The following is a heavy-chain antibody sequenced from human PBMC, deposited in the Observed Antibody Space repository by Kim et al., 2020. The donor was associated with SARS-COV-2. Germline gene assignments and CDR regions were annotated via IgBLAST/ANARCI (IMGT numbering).Heavy chain of an antibody. Sequence: SETLSLTCTVSGGSISSSSYYWGWIRQPPGKGLEWIGSIYYSGSTYYNPSLKSRVTISVDTSKNQFSLKLSSVTAADTAVYYCARHLLGYCSGGSCYSEGFDYWGQGTLVTVSS. V-gene: IGHV4-39*01. CDR3: ARHLLGYCSGGSCYSEGFDY. J-gene: IGHJ4*02. D-gene: IGHD2-15*01. CDR2: IYYSGST. CDR1: GGSISSSSYY.